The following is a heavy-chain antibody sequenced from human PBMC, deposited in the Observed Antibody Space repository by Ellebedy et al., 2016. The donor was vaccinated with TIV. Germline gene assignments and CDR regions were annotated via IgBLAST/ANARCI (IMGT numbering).Heavy chain of an antibody. CDR3: ARRRHDYGDYGNYYYGMDV. Sequence: GGSLRLXCKGSGYSFTSYWIGWVRQMPGKGLEWMGIIYPGDSDTRYSPSFQGQVTISADKSISTAYLQWSSLKASDTAMYYCARRRHDYGDYGNYYYGMDVWGQGTTVTVSS. J-gene: IGHJ6*02. CDR1: GYSFTSYW. CDR2: IYPGDSDT. D-gene: IGHD4-17*01. V-gene: IGHV5-51*01.